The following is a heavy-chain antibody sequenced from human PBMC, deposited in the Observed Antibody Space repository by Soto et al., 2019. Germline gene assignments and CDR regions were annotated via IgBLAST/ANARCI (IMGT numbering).Heavy chain of an antibody. D-gene: IGHD1-26*01. CDR3: TRDPYGGSRYYFDS. Sequence: GGSLRLSCAASGFSFSNYAMHWVRQAPGKGLEWVAVIWYDGSNKYYADSVKGRFTISKDNSQTTVYLQMNSLRPEDTAVYYCTRDPYGGSRYYFDSWGQGTLGTVSS. CDR1: GFSFSNYA. J-gene: IGHJ4*02. CDR2: IWYDGSNK. V-gene: IGHV3-33*01.